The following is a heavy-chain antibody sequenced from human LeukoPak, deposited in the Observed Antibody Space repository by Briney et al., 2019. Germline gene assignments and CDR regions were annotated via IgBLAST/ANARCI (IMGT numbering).Heavy chain of an antibody. CDR1: GFTFSDAW. J-gene: IGHJ2*01. Sequence: GGSLRLSCTAAGFTFSDAWMSWVRQAPGKGLEWVSYISSSSSTIYYADSVKGRFTISRDNAKNSLYLQMNSLRAEDTAVYYCARDADYGGNYFYWYFDLWGRGTLVTVSS. CDR2: ISSSSSTI. D-gene: IGHD4-23*01. V-gene: IGHV3-11*04. CDR3: ARDADYGGNYFYWYFDL.